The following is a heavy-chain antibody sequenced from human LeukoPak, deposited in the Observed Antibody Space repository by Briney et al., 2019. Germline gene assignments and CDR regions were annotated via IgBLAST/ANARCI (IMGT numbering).Heavy chain of an antibody. CDR2: IYYSGST. V-gene: IGHV4-31*03. J-gene: IGHJ5*02. D-gene: IGHD6-13*01. CDR3: ARADYSSSWIWFDP. Sequence: SQTLSLTCTVSGGSISSGGYYRSWIRQHPGKGLEWIGYIYYSGSTYYNPSLKSRVTISVDTSKNQFSLKLSSVTAADTAVYYCARADYSSSWIWFDPWGQGTLVTVSS. CDR1: GGSISSGGYY.